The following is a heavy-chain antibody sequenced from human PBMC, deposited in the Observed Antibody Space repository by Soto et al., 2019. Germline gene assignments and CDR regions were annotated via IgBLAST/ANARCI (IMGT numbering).Heavy chain of an antibody. CDR1: GFTFSSYA. V-gene: IGHV3-23*01. CDR3: AKDPVRRGGCSGGSCYWVTYAFDI. D-gene: IGHD2-15*01. J-gene: IGHJ3*02. CDR2: ISGSGGST. Sequence: GGSLRLSCAASGFTFSSYAMSWVRQAPGKGLEWVSAISGSGGSTYYADSVKGRFTISRDNSKNTLYLQMNSLRAEDTAVYYCAKDPVRRGGCSGGSCYWVTYAFDIWGQGTMVTVSS.